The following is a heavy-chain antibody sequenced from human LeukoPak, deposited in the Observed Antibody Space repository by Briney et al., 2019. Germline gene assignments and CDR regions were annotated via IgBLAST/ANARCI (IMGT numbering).Heavy chain of an antibody. CDR2: IYYTGST. Sequence: SETLSLTCTVSGGSISSSTYYWGWIRQPPGKGLEWIGYIYYTGSTNYNPSLKSRVTISVDTSKNQFSLKLSSVTAADTAVYYCATLTGYSSESWFDPWGQGILVTVSS. D-gene: IGHD3-9*01. CDR3: ATLTGYSSESWFDP. J-gene: IGHJ5*02. V-gene: IGHV4-61*05. CDR1: GGSISSSTYY.